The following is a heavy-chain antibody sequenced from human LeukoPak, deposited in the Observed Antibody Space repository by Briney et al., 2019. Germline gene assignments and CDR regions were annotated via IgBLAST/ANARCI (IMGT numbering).Heavy chain of an antibody. J-gene: IGHJ4*02. V-gene: IGHV3-30*18. CDR3: AKVAKGNIVVVTALDY. D-gene: IGHD2-21*02. Sequence: GGSLRLSCEASGFTFSSYAMHWVRQAPGKGLEWVAIISYDGSNKFYADSVKGRFTISRDNSKNTLYLKMSSLGPEDTAMYYCAKVAKGNIVVVTALDYWGQGTLVTVSS. CDR2: ISYDGSNK. CDR1: GFTFSSYA.